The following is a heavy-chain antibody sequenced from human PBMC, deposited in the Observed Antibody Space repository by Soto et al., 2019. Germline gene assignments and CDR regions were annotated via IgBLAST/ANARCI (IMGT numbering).Heavy chain of an antibody. D-gene: IGHD3-22*01. CDR2: ISYDGSNK. CDR1: GFIFSRHG. V-gene: IGHV3-30*18. J-gene: IGHJ5*02. CDR3: AKGSRYYDSSGYYYT. Sequence: QVQLVESGGGVVQPGRSLGLSCAASGFIFSRHGMHWFRQAPGEGLEWVAVISYDGSNKYYADSVKGRFTISRDNSKNTLYLQMNSLRAEDTAVYYCAKGSRYYDSSGYYYTWGQGTLVTVSS.